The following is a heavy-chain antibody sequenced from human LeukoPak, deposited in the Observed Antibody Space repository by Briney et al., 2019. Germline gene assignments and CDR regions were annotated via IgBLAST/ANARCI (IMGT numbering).Heavy chain of an antibody. Sequence: GASVKVSCKTSGYTFNNFGITWVRQAPGQGLEWMAWINVYNGKTYFAQNFQGRVTMTTDTSTTTAYMELRSLRSDDTAFYYCARDPSNTSGWKTWFDTWGQGTLVTVSS. J-gene: IGHJ5*02. V-gene: IGHV1-18*01. CDR3: ARDPSNTSGWKTWFDT. D-gene: IGHD6-19*01. CDR2: INVYNGKT. CDR1: GYTFNNFG.